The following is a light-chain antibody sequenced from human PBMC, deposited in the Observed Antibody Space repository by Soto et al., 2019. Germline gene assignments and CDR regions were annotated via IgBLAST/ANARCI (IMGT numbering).Light chain of an antibody. CDR3: CAYAGSGTVV. J-gene: IGLJ3*02. CDR2: EAT. CDR1: RSDVGSYNL. Sequence: QSALTQPASVAGSPEQSITISCTGTRSDVGSYNLFSWYQQHPDKAPKVMIYEATQRPSGVSNRFSGSKSGNTASLTISGLQAEDEADYYFCAYAGSGTVVFGGGTTLPVL. V-gene: IGLV2-23*01.